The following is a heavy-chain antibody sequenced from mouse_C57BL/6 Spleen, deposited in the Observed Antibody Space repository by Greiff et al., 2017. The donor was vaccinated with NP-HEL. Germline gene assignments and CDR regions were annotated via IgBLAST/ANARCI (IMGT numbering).Heavy chain of an antibody. Sequence: QVQLQQSGAELARPGASVKLSCKASGYTFTSYGISWVKQRTGQGLEWIGDIYPRSGNTYYNEKFKGKATLTADKSSSTAYMELRSLTSEDSAVYFCARGKYDYDDFDYWGQGTTLTVSS. J-gene: IGHJ2*01. CDR1: GYTFTSYG. D-gene: IGHD2-4*01. V-gene: IGHV1-81*01. CDR3: ARGKYDYDDFDY. CDR2: IYPRSGNT.